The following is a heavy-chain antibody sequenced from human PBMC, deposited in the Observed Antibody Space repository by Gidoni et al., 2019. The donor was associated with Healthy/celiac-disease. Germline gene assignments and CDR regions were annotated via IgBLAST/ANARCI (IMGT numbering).Heavy chain of an antibody. CDR3: ARLSYSVRHEY. V-gene: IGHV4-61*02. CDR1: GCSISSGSYY. D-gene: IGHD1-26*01. Sequence: QVQLQESGPRMVKPSQTLFLPCTFSGCSISSGSYYWSCIRQPAGKGLWWIGRIYTSGSTNYNHSLKIRVTISVDTSKNQFSLKLSAVTAADTAVYYCARLSYSVRHEYLGQGTLVTVSS. J-gene: IGHJ4*02. CDR2: IYTSGST.